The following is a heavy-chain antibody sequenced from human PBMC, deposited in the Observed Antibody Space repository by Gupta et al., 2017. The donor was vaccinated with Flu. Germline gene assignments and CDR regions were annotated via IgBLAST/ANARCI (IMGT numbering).Heavy chain of an antibody. V-gene: IGHV4-34*01. D-gene: IGHD3-22*01. CDR3: ARGRRGNNYEGSGYSPDG. J-gene: IGHJ6*02. CDR1: GGSFSGYY. CDR2: INQSGRT. Sequence: QVQLQQWGALLLKPSETLSLTCAVYGGSFSGYYWSWMRQPPGKGLEWIGEINQSGRTNYNPYRKSRVTIAVDTSKKQFAMKMSSVTATDTDEYDWARGRRGNNYEGSGYSPDGWGQGTMVTVSS.